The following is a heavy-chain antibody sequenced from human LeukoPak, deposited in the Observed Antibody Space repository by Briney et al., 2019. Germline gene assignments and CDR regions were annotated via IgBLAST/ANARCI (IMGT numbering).Heavy chain of an antibody. D-gene: IGHD1-14*01. CDR1: GFTFSSYE. V-gene: IGHV3-21*05. CDR2: ISSSSTYI. CDR3: ARGYYYGLDV. Sequence: PGGSLRLSCAASGFTFSSYEMNWVRQAPGKGLEWVSYISSSSTYIYYADSVKGRFTISRDNAENSLYLQMNSLRAEDTAVYYCARGYYYGLDVWGKGTTVIVSS. J-gene: IGHJ6*04.